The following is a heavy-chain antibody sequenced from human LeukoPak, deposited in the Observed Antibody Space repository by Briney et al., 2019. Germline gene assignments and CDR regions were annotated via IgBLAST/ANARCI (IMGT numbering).Heavy chain of an antibody. D-gene: IGHD6-19*01. Sequence: ASVKVSCKASGYTFTSYDINWVRQAPGQGLEWMGWINPNSGGTNYAQKFQGRVTMTRDTSISTAYMELSRLRSDDTAVYYCASAYAVAGTLDYWGQGTLVTVSS. J-gene: IGHJ4*02. V-gene: IGHV1-2*02. CDR2: INPNSGGT. CDR3: ASAYAVAGTLDY. CDR1: GYTFTSYD.